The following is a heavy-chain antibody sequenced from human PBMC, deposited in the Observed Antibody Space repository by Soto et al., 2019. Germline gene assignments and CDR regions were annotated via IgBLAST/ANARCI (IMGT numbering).Heavy chain of an antibody. J-gene: IGHJ4*02. D-gene: IGHD1-7*01. CDR2: IYHSGNT. CDR3: ARTLLTGTINF. Sequence: QVQLQESGPGLVKPSQTLSLTCTVSADSFTSGDYYWSWIRQHPGRDLEWIGYIYHSGNTYYNPSLKSRVSMPVDTSKSQFSLELSSVTAADTAVYYCARTLLTGTINFWGQGTLVTVSS. CDR1: ADSFTSGDYY. V-gene: IGHV4-31*03.